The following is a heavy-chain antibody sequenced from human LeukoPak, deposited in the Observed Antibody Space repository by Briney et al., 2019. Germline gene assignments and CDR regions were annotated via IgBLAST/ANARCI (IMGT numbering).Heavy chain of an antibody. CDR1: GFTFSTYA. V-gene: IGHV3-64D*06. Sequence: GGSLRLSCSASGFTFSTYAMHWVRQAPGKGLEYVSAISNNGDNTYYADSVKGRFTISRDNSKSSLFLQMSSLRTEDTAVYYCVKFYDSSGNADYWGQGTLVTVSS. J-gene: IGHJ4*02. CDR2: ISNNGDNT. D-gene: IGHD3-22*01. CDR3: VKFYDSSGNADY.